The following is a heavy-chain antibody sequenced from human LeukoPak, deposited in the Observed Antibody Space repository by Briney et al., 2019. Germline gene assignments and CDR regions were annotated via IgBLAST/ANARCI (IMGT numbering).Heavy chain of an antibody. CDR2: IYTSGST. CDR1: GGSISSGSYY. Sequence: SQTLSLTCTVSGGSISSGSYYWSWIRQPAGKGLEWIGRIYTSGSTNYNPSLKSRVTISVDTSKNQFSLKLSSLTAADTAVYYCAGWHNYYGSGSYYQGFDYWGQGTLVTVSS. J-gene: IGHJ4*02. D-gene: IGHD3-10*01. V-gene: IGHV4-61*02. CDR3: AGWHNYYGSGSYYQGFDY.